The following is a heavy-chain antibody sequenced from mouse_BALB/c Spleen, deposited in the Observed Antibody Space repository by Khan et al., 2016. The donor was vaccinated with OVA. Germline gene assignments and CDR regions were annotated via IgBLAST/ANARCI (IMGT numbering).Heavy chain of an antibody. J-gene: IGHJ3*01. D-gene: IGHD2-1*01. CDR1: GFDFSRYW. V-gene: IGHV4-1*02. Sequence: EVKLLESGGGLVQPGGSLKLSCAASGFDFSRYWMSWVRQAPGKGLEWIGEINPDSSTINYTPSLKDKFIISRDNAKNTLYPQMSKVRSEDTALYYCARRDGYYGNYPFAYWGQGTLVTVSA. CDR3: ARRDGYYGNYPFAY. CDR2: INPDSSTI.